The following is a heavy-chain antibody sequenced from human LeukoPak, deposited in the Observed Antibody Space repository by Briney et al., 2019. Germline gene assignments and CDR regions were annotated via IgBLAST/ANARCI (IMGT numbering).Heavy chain of an antibody. CDR2: INPNSGGT. J-gene: IGHJ4*02. CDR1: GFTFTAYY. Sequence: ASVKVSCKASGFTFTAYYMHWVRQAPGQGLEWMGWINPNSGGTNYAQKFQGRVTMTRDTSISTAYMELSRLRSDDTAVYYRARGPHWDPHFDYWGQGTLVTVSS. CDR3: ARGPHWDPHFDY. V-gene: IGHV1-2*02. D-gene: IGHD7-27*01.